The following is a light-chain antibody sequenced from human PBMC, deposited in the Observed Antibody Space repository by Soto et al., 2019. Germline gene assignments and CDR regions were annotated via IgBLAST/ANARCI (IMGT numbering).Light chain of an antibody. CDR2: EVT. CDR1: STDVGSYNY. J-gene: IGLJ1*01. CDR3: SSYTTSNTPFV. V-gene: IGLV2-14*01. Sequence: QSALTQPASVSGSPGRSITISCTATSTDVGSYNYVSWYQHHPGKAPKLIIYEVTNRPSGVSDRFSGSKSGNTASLTISGLQAEDEADYYCSSYTTSNTPFVFGTGTKVTVL.